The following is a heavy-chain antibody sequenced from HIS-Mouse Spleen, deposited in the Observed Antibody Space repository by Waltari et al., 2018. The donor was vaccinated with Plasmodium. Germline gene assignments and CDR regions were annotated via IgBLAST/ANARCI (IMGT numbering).Heavy chain of an antibody. Sequence: QVQLQQWGAGLLKPSETLSLTCAVYGGSFSGYYWSWIRQPPGKGLEWIGEINHSGSTNYTPSLKSRVTISVDTSKNPFSLKLSSVTAADTAVYYCARVTSSGVYWYFDLWGRGTLVTVSS. V-gene: IGHV4-34*01. CDR2: INHSGST. CDR1: GGSFSGYY. J-gene: IGHJ2*01. CDR3: ARVTSSGVYWYFDL. D-gene: IGHD3-3*01.